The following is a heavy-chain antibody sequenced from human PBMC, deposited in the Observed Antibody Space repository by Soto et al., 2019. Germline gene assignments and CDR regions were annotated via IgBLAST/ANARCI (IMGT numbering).Heavy chain of an antibody. V-gene: IGHV5-10-1*01. CDR3: ARQIYDSDTGPNFQYYFDS. CDR1: GYSFAGYW. CDR2: IDPSDSQT. J-gene: IGHJ4*02. Sequence: PGASLKIYCKGSGYSFAGYWITWVRQKPGKGLEWMGRIDPSDSQTYYSPSFRGHVTISVTKSITTVFLQWSSLRASDTATYYCARQIYDSDTGPNFQYYFDSWGQGTPVTVSS. D-gene: IGHD3-22*01.